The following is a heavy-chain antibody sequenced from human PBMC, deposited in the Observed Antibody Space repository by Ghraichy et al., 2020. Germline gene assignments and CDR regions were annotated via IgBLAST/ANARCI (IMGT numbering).Heavy chain of an antibody. CDR3: AHVTTVPSPFDY. V-gene: IGHV2-5*01. Sequence: TLSLTLTCSFSGFSLRTSGEGVGWIRQPPGKALEWLALIYWHDDKRYSPSLKSRLTITKDTSKNQVVLTMTNMDPVDTATYFCAHVTTVPSPFDYWGQGTLVTVSS. D-gene: IGHD4-17*01. CDR2: IYWHDDK. J-gene: IGHJ4*02. CDR1: GFSLRTSGEG.